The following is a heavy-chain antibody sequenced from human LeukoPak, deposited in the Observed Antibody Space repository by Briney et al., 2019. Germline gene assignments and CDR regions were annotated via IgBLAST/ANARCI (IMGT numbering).Heavy chain of an antibody. CDR3: ASPRADCTNGVCYYYFDY. CDR1: GGSFSSYA. J-gene: IGHJ4*02. D-gene: IGHD2-8*01. Sequence: ASGTVSCKASGGSFSSYAISWVRQAPGQGLEWVGGIVPIFGRANYAQEFQGRVTITTDESTSTAYMELSSLRSEDTAVYYCASPRADCTNGVCYYYFDYWGQGTLVTVSS. CDR2: IVPIFGRA. V-gene: IGHV1-69*05.